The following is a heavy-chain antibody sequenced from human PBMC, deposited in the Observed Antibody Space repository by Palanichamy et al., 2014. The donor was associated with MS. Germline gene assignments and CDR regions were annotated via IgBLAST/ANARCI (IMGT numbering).Heavy chain of an antibody. CDR3: TKYRNYYDSSGSEY. CDR2: ISGSGGST. V-gene: IGHV3-23*01. D-gene: IGHD3-22*01. J-gene: IGHJ4*02. Sequence: TFSSNGMGWVRQAPGKGLEWVSAISGSGGSTYYADSVKGRFTISRDNSKNTLYLQMNSLRAEDTAVYYCTKYRNYYDSSGSEYWGQGTLVTVSS. CDR1: TFSSNG.